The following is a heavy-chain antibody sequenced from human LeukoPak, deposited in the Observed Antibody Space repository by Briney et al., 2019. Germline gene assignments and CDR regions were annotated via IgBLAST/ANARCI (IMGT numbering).Heavy chain of an antibody. J-gene: IGHJ4*02. CDR1: GYSFTSYW. CDR3: ARRVWVTYDSRGYSFDY. V-gene: IGHV5-51*01. Sequence: GESLKISCKGSGYSFTSYWIGWVRQMPGKGLEWMGIIYPGDSDTRYSPSFQGQVTISADKSISTAYLQWSSLKASDTAMYYCARRVWVTYDSRGYSFDYWGQGTLVTVSS. D-gene: IGHD3-22*01. CDR2: IYPGDSDT.